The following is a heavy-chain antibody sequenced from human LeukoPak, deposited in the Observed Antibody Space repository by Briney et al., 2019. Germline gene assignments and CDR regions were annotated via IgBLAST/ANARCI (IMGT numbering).Heavy chain of an antibody. CDR2: ISSNGGST. CDR1: GFTFSSYA. J-gene: IGHJ6*04. Sequence: GGSLRLSCSASGFTFSSYAMHWVRQAPGKGLEYVSAISSNGGSTYYADSVKGRFTISRDNSKNTLYLQMSSLRAEDTAVYYCVKWVRSSTSCSYGMDVWGKGTTVTVSS. V-gene: IGHV3-64D*06. CDR3: VKWVRSSTSCSYGMDV. D-gene: IGHD2-2*01.